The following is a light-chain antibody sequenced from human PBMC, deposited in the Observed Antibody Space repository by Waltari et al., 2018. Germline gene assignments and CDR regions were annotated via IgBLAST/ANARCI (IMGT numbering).Light chain of an antibody. V-gene: IGKV1-39*01. CDR3: QQSYSTVLT. CDR2: AAS. Sequence: DIQITQSPSSLSASVGDRVTITCRASQSISSYLNWYQQKPGKAPKLLIYAASSLQSGVPSRFSGSGSGTEFTLTISSLQPEDFATYYCQQSYSTVLTFGGGTKVEIK. J-gene: IGKJ4*01. CDR1: QSISSY.